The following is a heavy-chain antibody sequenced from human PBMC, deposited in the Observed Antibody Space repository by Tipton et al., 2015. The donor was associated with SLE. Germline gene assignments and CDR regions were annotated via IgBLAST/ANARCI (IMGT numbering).Heavy chain of an antibody. CDR2: INHSGST. Sequence: TLSLTCTVSGGSISSSSYYWSWIRQPPGKGLEWIGEINHSGSTNYNPSLKSRVTISVDTSKNQFSLKLSSVTAADTAVYYCARTITMMMFPGAFDIWGQGTMVTVSS. J-gene: IGHJ3*02. CDR1: GGSISSSSYY. D-gene: IGHD3-22*01. V-gene: IGHV4-39*07. CDR3: ARTITMMMFPGAFDI.